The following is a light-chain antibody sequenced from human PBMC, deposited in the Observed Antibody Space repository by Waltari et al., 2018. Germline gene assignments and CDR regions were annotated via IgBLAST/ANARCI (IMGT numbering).Light chain of an antibody. CDR3: SAWDDSLNGHVV. Sequence: QSLLTQPPSVSGTPGQRVIISRSVSLSNIGSNAVTWYQKFPGTAPKVLIHSNGRRPAGVPDRFSSSKSGTSASLAISGLQSADEADYYCSAWDDSLNGHVVFGGGTKLTVL. CDR1: LSNIGSNA. V-gene: IGLV1-44*01. CDR2: SNG. J-gene: IGLJ2*01.